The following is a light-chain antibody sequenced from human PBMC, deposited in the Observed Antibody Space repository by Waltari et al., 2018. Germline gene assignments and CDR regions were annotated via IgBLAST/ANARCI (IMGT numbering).Light chain of an antibody. Sequence: IVMTQSPDSLAVSLGERATINCKSSQTVLSSSNNKNFLAWYQQKPGQPPKLLIYWASTRESGVPDRFSGSGSGTDFTLTISSLQAEDVAAYYCQQYYTIAPWTFGQGP. CDR1: QTVLSSSNNKNF. CDR2: WAS. J-gene: IGKJ1*01. CDR3: QQYYTIAPWT. V-gene: IGKV4-1*01.